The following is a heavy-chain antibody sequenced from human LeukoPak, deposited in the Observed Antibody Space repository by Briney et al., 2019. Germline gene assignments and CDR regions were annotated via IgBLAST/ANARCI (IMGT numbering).Heavy chain of an antibody. V-gene: IGHV1-8*01. Sequence: WASVKVSCKASGYTFTSYDINWVRQATGQGLEWMGWMNPNSGNTGYAQKFQGRVTMTRNTSISTAYMELSSLRSEDTAVYYCARGGYSYGLYWYFDLWGRGTLVTVSS. J-gene: IGHJ2*01. CDR3: ARGGYSYGLYWYFDL. CDR2: MNPNSGNT. CDR1: GYTFTSYD. D-gene: IGHD5-18*01.